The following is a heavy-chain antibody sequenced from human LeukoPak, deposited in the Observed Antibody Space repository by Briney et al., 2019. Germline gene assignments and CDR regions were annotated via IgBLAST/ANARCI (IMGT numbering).Heavy chain of an antibody. V-gene: IGHV5-51*01. J-gene: IGHJ4*02. Sequence: EALKISCKTSGYTFTSYWIAWVRQMPGKGLEWMGIIYPRDSDTRYSPSFRGQVTISADKSNSTAYLQWNSLKASDTAMYYCAKLSEAAPFENWGQGTLVTV. CDR1: GYTFTSYW. CDR2: IYPRDSDT. D-gene: IGHD3-3*01. CDR3: AKLSEAAPFEN.